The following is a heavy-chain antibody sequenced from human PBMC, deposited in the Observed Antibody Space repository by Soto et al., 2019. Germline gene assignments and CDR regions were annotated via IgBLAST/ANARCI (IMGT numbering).Heavy chain of an antibody. Sequence: EVQLVESGGGLVQPGGSLRLSCAASGFTVSSNFMSWFRQPPGKGLEWISVIGTTDGTYYAGSVKGRFTISTDNFKNTLFLQMNSLRAGGTAVYFCAGDPPGLGSYSYDHWGQGTLVTVSS. D-gene: IGHD3-10*01. CDR2: IGTTDGT. CDR3: AGDPPGLGSYSYDH. V-gene: IGHV3-66*01. CDR1: GFTVSSNF. J-gene: IGHJ4*02.